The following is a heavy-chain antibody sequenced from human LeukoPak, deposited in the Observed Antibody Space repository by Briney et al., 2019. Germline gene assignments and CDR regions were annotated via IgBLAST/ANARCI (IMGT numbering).Heavy chain of an antibody. CDR3: AKDLFREELPNAFDI. CDR2: ISGSGGST. Sequence: GGSLRLSCVASGFTFSSYAMSWVRQAPGKGLEWVSAISGSGGSTYYADSVKGWFTISRDNSKNTLYLQMNSLRAEDTAVYYCAKDLFREELPNAFDIWGQGTMVTVSS. J-gene: IGHJ3*02. D-gene: IGHD1-7*01. V-gene: IGHV3-23*01. CDR1: GFTFSSYA.